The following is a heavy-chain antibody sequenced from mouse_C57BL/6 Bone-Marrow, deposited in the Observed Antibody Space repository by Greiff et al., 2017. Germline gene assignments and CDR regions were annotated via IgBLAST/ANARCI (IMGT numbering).Heavy chain of an antibody. D-gene: IGHD1-1*01. CDR1: GFTFSSYA. CDR3: ARGPYYYGSTPFAY. Sequence: EVQLQESGGGLVKPGGSLKLSCAASGFTFSSYAMSWVRQTPEKRLEWVATISDGGSYTYYPDNVTGRFTISRDNAKNNLYLQMSLLKSEYTAMYYCARGPYYYGSTPFAYWGQGTLVTVSA. J-gene: IGHJ3*01. V-gene: IGHV5-4*01. CDR2: ISDGGSYT.